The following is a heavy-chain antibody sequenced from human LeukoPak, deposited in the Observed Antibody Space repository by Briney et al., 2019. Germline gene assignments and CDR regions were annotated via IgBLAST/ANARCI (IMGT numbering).Heavy chain of an antibody. D-gene: IGHD4-17*01. CDR2: IYTSGSS. J-gene: IGHJ6*03. CDR1: GGSINSYY. V-gene: IGHV4-4*07. Sequence: PSETLSLTCTVSGGSINSYYWSWIRQPAGKGLEWIGRIYTSGSSNYNPSLKSRVTMSVDTSKNQFSLRLTSVTAAGTAVYYCARAAYGDYRYYFFYLGVWGKGSADTVSS. CDR3: ARAAYGDYRYYFFYLGV.